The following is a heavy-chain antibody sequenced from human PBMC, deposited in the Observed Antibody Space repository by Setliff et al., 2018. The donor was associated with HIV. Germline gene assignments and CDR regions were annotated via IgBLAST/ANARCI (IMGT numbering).Heavy chain of an antibody. D-gene: IGHD3-3*01. CDR1: GYTLRRHG. V-gene: IGHV7-4-1*02. CDR2: INTNAGNS. CDR3: ATNYYDVWSLSFGGWFDP. Sequence: GASVKVSCKASGYTLRRHGISWVRQAPGQGLEWMGWINTNAGNSIYAQGFTGRFVFSLDTSVSTAYLQISSLKAEDTAVYYCATNYYDVWSLSFGGWFDPWGQGTLVTVSS. J-gene: IGHJ5*02.